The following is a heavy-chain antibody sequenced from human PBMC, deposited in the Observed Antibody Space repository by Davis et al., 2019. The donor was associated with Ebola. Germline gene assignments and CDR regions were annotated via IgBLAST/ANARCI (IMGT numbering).Heavy chain of an antibody. J-gene: IGHJ4*02. D-gene: IGHD3-22*01. CDR3: ARDRYTYYYDSSGYPGDY. Sequence: PGGSLRLSCAASGFTFSAYWMSWVRQAPGKGLEWVAVISYDGSNKYYADSVKGRFTISRDNPKNMLYLQMNSLRAEDTAVYYCARDRYTYYYDSSGYPGDYWGQGTLVTVSS. CDR2: ISYDGSNK. CDR1: GFTFSAYW. V-gene: IGHV3-30*03.